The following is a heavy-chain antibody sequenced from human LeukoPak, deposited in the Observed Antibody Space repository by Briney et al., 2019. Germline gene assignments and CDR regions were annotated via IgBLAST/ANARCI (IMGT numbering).Heavy chain of an antibody. CDR1: GFTVSSNY. J-gene: IGHJ4*02. D-gene: IGHD3-10*01. CDR2: SASGSGT. Sequence: PGGSLRLSCAASGFTVSSNYMSWVRQAPGKGLEWVSRVSVSASGSGTYYTDCVKGRFTISRDNSKNTLYLQMNSLRAEDTAVYYCAKMKGSPIFDYWGQGILVTVSS. V-gene: IGHV3-53*01. CDR3: AKMKGSPIFDY.